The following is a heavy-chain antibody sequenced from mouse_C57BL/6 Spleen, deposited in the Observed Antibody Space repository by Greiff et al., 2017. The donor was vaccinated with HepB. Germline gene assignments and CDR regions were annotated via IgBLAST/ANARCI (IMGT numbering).Heavy chain of an antibody. V-gene: IGHV14-3*01. CDR2: IDPANGNT. D-gene: IGHD1-2*01. CDR3: APTACGFAY. Sequence: VQLQQSVAELVRPGASVKLSCTASGFNIKNTYMHWVKQRPEQGLEWIGRIDPANGNTKYAPQFQGKATITSDTSYNTAYLQLSRLKSEDTAISICAPTACGFAYWGQGTLVTVSA. CDR1: GFNIKNTY. J-gene: IGHJ3*01.